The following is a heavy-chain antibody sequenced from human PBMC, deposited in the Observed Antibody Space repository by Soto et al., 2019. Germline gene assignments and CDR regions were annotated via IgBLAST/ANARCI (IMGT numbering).Heavy chain of an antibody. CDR2: INSDGSST. V-gene: IGHV3-74*01. CDR1: GFTFSSYW. J-gene: IGHJ4*02. D-gene: IGHD5-12*01. Sequence: EVQLVESGGGLVQPGGSLRLSCAASGFTFSSYWMNWVRQAPGKGLVWVSRINSDGSSTSYADSVKGRFTISRDNAKNTLYLQMNSLRAEDTAVYYCARDRTREVSTSTLVYWGQGTLVTVSS. CDR3: ARDRTREVSTSTLVY.